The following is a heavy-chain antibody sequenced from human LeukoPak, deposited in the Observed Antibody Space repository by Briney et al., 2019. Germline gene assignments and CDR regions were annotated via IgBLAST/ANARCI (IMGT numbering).Heavy chain of an antibody. CDR1: GFTFSSYA. V-gene: IGHV3-30-3*01. CDR2: ISYDGSNK. Sequence: GGSLRLSCAASGFTFSSYAMHWVRQAPGKGLEWVAVISYDGSNKYYADSVKGRFTISRDNSKNTLYLQMNSLRAEDTAVYYCARAGNYGSYYYMDVWGKGTTVTVSS. CDR3: ARAGNYGSYYYMDV. J-gene: IGHJ6*03. D-gene: IGHD4-11*01.